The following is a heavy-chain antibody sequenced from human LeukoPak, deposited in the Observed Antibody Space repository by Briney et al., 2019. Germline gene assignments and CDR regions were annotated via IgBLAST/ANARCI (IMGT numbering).Heavy chain of an antibody. CDR3: ARDSDSSGWDY. J-gene: IGHJ4*02. D-gene: IGHD6-19*01. Sequence: PGGSLRLSCAPSGFTVSSNYMSWVRQAPGKGLEWVSVIYSGGSTYYADSVKGRFTISRDNSKNTLYLQMNSLRAEDTAVYYCARDSDSSGWDYWGQGTLVTVCS. CDR1: GFTVSSNY. V-gene: IGHV3-66*01. CDR2: IYSGGST.